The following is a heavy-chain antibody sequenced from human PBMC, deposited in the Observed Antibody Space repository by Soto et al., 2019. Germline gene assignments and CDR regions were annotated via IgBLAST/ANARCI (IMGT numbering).Heavy chain of an antibody. V-gene: IGHV4-39*01. CDR3: ATYRD. Sequence: QLQLQESGPGLVKPSETLSLTCTVSGGSISRTTYSWGWIRQPPGKGLEWIGNLYHSGRTSYIPSLRSRVTISVDTSKNQFSLKLASVTAADTAVYYCATYRDWGQGTLVTVSS. CDR2: LYHSGRT. J-gene: IGHJ4*02. CDR1: GGSISRTTYS. D-gene: IGHD3-16*02.